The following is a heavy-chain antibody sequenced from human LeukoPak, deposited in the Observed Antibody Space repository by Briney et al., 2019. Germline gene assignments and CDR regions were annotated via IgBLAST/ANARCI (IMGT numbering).Heavy chain of an antibody. Sequence: GRSLGLSCAASGFTFSTYGMHWVRQAPGKGLEWVAVIWYGGSNTYYADSVKGRFTISRDNPKNTLYLQMNSLRDDDTAVYYCARVFLERLTSGYFDNWGQGTLVTVSS. D-gene: IGHD3-3*01. CDR3: ARVFLERLTSGYFDN. V-gene: IGHV3-33*08. CDR2: IWYGGSNT. CDR1: GFTFSTYG. J-gene: IGHJ4*02.